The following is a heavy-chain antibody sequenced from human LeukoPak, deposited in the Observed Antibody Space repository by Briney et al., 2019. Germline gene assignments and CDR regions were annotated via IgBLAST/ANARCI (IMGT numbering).Heavy chain of an antibody. V-gene: IGHV3-23*01. CDR2: MSDIGPNT. CDR3: ARRLSLRFDAFAV. Sequence: PGGSLRLSCAVSGLTFSNFKMNWIRQSPGKGLEWVSSMSDIGPNTYYADSVKGRFTISRDTSKNTLFLQMNSLRAEDTALYFCARRLSLRFDAFAVWGPGTVVTVSS. CDR1: GLTFSNFK. J-gene: IGHJ3*01. D-gene: IGHD3-3*01.